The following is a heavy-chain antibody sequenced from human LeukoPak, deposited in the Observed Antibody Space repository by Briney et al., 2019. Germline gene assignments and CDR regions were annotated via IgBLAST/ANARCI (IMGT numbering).Heavy chain of an antibody. CDR2: IIPMFYTT. CDR1: GYTFTGYY. D-gene: IGHD6-19*01. J-gene: IGHJ4*02. Sequence: SVKVSCKASGYTFTGYYMHWVRQAPGQGLEWMGRIIPMFYTTNYAQKFQGRITITTDESTSTAYMELSSLKSEDTALYYCAREAYSSGWYYFDYWGQGTLVTVSS. V-gene: IGHV1-69*05. CDR3: AREAYSSGWYYFDY.